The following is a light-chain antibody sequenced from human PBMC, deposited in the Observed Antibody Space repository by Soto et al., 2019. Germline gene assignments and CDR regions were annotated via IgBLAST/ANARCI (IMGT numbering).Light chain of an antibody. J-gene: IGKJ1*01. V-gene: IGKV3-20*01. CDR3: QQYVSSVT. CDR2: GAS. Sequence: EIVLTQSPGSLSLSPGERATLSCRASQSGASRFCAWYQQKPCQAPRLLIYGASNRDTGIPDRFSRRGSGQDFTLTINGLEPEDFSVYYCQQYVSSVTFGKGTNVDIK. CDR1: QSGASRF.